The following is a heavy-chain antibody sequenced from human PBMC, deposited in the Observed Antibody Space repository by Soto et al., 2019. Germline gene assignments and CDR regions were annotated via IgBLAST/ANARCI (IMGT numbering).Heavy chain of an antibody. D-gene: IGHD2-2*01. J-gene: IGHJ3*02. CDR1: GFTFSCYS. Sequence: GGSLRLSCAASGFTFSCYSMNWVRQAPGKGLEWVSSISSSSSYIYYADSVKGRFTISRDNAKNSLYLQMNSLRAEDTAVYYCARDIVVVPAAPDAFDIWGQGTMVTVSS. V-gene: IGHV3-21*01. CDR3: ARDIVVVPAAPDAFDI. CDR2: ISSSSSYI.